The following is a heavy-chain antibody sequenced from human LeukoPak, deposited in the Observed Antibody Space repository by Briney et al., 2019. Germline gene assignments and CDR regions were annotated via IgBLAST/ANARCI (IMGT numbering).Heavy chain of an antibody. CDR2: INPNSGGT. CDR3: ARQGMATINAFDI. V-gene: IGHV1-2*02. CDR1: GYTFTGYY. D-gene: IGHD5-24*01. Sequence: ASVKVSCKASGYTFTGYYMHWVRQAPGQGLEWMGWINPNSGGTNYAQKFQGRVTMTRDTSISTAYMELSRLRSDDTAVYYCARQGMATINAFDIWGQGTKVTVSS. J-gene: IGHJ3*02.